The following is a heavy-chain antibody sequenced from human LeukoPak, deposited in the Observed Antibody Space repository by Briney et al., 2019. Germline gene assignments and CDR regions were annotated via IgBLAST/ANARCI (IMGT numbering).Heavy chain of an antibody. CDR2: ICAYNANT. Sequence: ASVKVSCMASGYTFTSYGISWVRQAPGQGLEWVGWICAYNANTNYAQKLQGTVTMTTDKSTSTAYMERRSLRSDDTAVYYCARDPYDSNGGDRFDCWGQRTLVTVSS. V-gene: IGHV1-18*01. CDR1: GYTFTSYG. CDR3: ARDPYDSNGGDRFDC. D-gene: IGHD3-22*01. J-gene: IGHJ4*02.